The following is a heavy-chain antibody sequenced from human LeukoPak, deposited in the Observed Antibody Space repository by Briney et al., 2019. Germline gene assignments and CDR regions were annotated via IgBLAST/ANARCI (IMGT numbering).Heavy chain of an antibody. Sequence: ASVKVSCKASGYTFTSYGISWVRQAPGQGLEWMGWISAYNGNTNYAQKFQGRVTMTRDTSISTAYMELSRLRSDDTAVYYCARDQYTANSGSYSYEFDPWGQGTLVTVSS. CDR3: ARDQYTANSGSYSYEFDP. CDR1: GYTFTSYG. V-gene: IGHV1-18*01. D-gene: IGHD1-26*01. CDR2: ISAYNGNT. J-gene: IGHJ5*02.